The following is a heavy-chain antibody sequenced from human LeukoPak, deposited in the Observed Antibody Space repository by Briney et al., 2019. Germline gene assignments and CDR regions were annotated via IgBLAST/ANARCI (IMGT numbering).Heavy chain of an antibody. J-gene: IGHJ5*02. V-gene: IGHV3-74*01. CDR3: AMNYGDPIDWFDP. D-gene: IGHD4-17*01. CDR2: INSDGSST. CDR1: GFTFSSYW. Sequence: GGSLRLSCAASGFTFSSYWMHWVRQAPGKGLVWVSRINSDGSSTSYADSVKGRFTISRDNAKNTLYLQMNSLRAEDTAVYYCAMNYGDPIDWFDPWGQGTLVTVSS.